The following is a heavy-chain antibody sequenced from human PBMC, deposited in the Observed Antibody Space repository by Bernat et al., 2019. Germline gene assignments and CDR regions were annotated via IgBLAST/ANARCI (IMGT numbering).Heavy chain of an antibody. J-gene: IGHJ2*01. D-gene: IGHD1-14*01. CDR1: GFTFSSHV. CDR3: ARTTATDWFFDL. Sequence: QVQLVESGGGVVQPGRSLRLSCAASGFTFSSHVVHWVRQAPGKGLEWVAVMWYDGSNKYYGDPVKGRSTISRDTSTNTLYLEMNSLRVEDTAVYYCARTTATDWFFDLWGRGTLVTVSS. V-gene: IGHV3-33*01. CDR2: MWYDGSNK.